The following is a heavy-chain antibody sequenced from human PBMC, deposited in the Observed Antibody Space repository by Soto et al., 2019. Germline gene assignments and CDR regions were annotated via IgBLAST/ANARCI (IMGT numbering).Heavy chain of an antibody. J-gene: IGHJ4*02. CDR3: ARAYSTSWTYYFDY. Sequence: SETLSLTCTVSGGSLNGFYWSWIRQPPGKGLEWVGHIYYRGSTTYNPSLKSRVTISADSSKNNFSLKLTSVTAADTAVYFCARAYSTSWTYYFDYWGQGALVTVSS. D-gene: IGHD2-2*01. CDR2: IYYRGST. CDR1: GGSLNGFY. V-gene: IGHV4-59*01.